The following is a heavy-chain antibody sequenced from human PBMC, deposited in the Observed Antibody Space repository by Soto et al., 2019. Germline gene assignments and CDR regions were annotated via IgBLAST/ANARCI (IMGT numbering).Heavy chain of an antibody. CDR3: ARQLIAIPRLFDY. Sequence: SETLSLTCTVSGGSISSYYWSWIRQPPGKGLEWIGYIYYSGSTSYNPSLKSRVTISVDTSKNQFSLKLSSVTAADTAVYYCARQLIAIPRLFDYWGQGTLVTVSS. D-gene: IGHD2-21*01. CDR2: IYYSGST. V-gene: IGHV4-59*08. CDR1: GGSISSYY. J-gene: IGHJ4*02.